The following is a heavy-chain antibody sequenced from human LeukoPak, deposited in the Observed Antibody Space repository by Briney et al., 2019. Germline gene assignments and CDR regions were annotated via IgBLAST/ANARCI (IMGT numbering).Heavy chain of an antibody. J-gene: IGHJ4*02. D-gene: IGHD6-25*01. V-gene: IGHV1-8*03. CDR3: ARTTSFTASGYDY. Sequence: ASVKVSCKASGYTFTNYHINWVRQATGQGLEWMGWMNPNSGDRGYAQKFQGRVTISGDTSISTSYMELGGLRSDDTAVYFCARTTSFTASGYDYWGQGTLVTVSS. CDR2: MNPNSGDR. CDR1: GYTFTNYH.